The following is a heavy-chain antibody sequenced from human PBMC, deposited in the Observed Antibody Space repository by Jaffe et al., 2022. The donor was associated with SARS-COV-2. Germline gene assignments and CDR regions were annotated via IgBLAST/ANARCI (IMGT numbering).Heavy chain of an antibody. V-gene: IGHV3-53*02. CDR3: ARAKVGYSHYFYYYMDV. Sequence: EVQVVETGGGLIQPGGSLRLSCAASGFSVSSNYMNWVRQAPGKGLESVSLISNSNNTYYADSVRGRFTISRDYSKNTLYLQMNSLRAEDTAVYYCARAKVGYSHYFYYYMDVWGKGTTVTVSS. D-gene: IGHD1-26*01. CDR1: GFSVSSNY. J-gene: IGHJ6*03. CDR2: ISNSNNT.